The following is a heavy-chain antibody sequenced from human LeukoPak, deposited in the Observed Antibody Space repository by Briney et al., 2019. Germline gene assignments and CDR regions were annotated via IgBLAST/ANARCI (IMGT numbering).Heavy chain of an antibody. Sequence: ASVKVSCKASGYTFTSYDIHWLRQDPGRGLDYLGWMNPNSGKAGYTQKFQGRLSMTRDTSISTAYLELNSLTSEDTAVYYCARGGGFSFGAQSYYQLSFWGQGTLVTVSS. CDR2: MNPNSGKA. V-gene: IGHV1-8*01. CDR1: GYTFTSYD. CDR3: ARGGGFSFGAQSYYQLSF. J-gene: IGHJ4*02. D-gene: IGHD1-26*01.